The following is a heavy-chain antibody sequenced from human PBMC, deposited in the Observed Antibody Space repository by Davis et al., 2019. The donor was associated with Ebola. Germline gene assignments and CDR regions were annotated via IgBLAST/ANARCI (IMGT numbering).Heavy chain of an antibody. J-gene: IGHJ6*02. CDR1: GFTFSSYN. CDR3: ARESKNRGVFYYYYGMDV. CDR2: ISSSSSYI. D-gene: IGHD6-13*01. V-gene: IGHV3-21*01. Sequence: GESLKISCAASGFTFSSYNMNWVRQAPGKGLEWVSSISSSSSYIYYADSVKGRFTIPSDNAKNSLYLQMNSLRAKDTAVYYCARESKNRGVFYYYYGMDVWGQGTTVTVSS.